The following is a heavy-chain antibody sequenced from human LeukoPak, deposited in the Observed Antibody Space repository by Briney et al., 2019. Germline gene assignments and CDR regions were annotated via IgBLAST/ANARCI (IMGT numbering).Heavy chain of an antibody. CDR3: AKDLSSPGEGY. J-gene: IGHJ4*02. D-gene: IGHD1-26*01. Sequence: GGSLRLSCAASGFTFSSYAMSWVRQAPGKGLELVSAISGSGGSTYYADSVKGRFTISRDNSKNTLYLQMNSLRAEDTAVYYCAKDLSSPGEGYWGQGTLVTVSS. V-gene: IGHV3-23*01. CDR1: GFTFSSYA. CDR2: ISGSGGST.